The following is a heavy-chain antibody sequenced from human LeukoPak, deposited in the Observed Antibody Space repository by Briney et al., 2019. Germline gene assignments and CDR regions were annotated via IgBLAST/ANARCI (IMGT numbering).Heavy chain of an antibody. Sequence: SETLSLTCTVSGGSISSSSYYWGWIRQPPGKGLEWIGSIYYSGSTYYNPSLKSRVTISVDTSKNQFSLKLSSVTAADTAVYYCARHISPIRGDILTGWGYSYNWFDPWGQGTLVTVSS. CDR1: GGSISSSSYY. D-gene: IGHD3-9*01. CDR3: ARHISPIRGDILTGWGYSYNWFDP. V-gene: IGHV4-39*01. J-gene: IGHJ5*02. CDR2: IYYSGST.